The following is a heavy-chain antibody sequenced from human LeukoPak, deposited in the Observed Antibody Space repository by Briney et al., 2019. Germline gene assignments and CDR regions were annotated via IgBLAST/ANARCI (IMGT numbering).Heavy chain of an antibody. CDR2: INPNSGGT. V-gene: IGHV1-2*02. CDR1: GYTFTGYY. CDR3: ARVHTTTYYYYYYMDV. Sequence: GASVKVSCKASGYTFTGYYMHWVRQAPGQGLEWMGWINPNSGGTNYAQKFQGRVTMTRDTSISTAYMELSRLRSDDTAVYYCARVHTTTYYYYYYMDVWGKGTTVTVSS. J-gene: IGHJ6*03. D-gene: IGHD1-1*01.